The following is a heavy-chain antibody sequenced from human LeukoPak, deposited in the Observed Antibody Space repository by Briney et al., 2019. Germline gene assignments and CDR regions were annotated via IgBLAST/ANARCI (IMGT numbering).Heavy chain of an antibody. CDR2: IKQDGSEK. D-gene: IGHD1-26*01. J-gene: IGHJ4*02. V-gene: IGHV3-7*01. Sequence: GGSLRLSCAASGFTFSSYGMSRVRQAPGEGLEWGANIKQDGSEKYYVDSVKGRFTISRDNAMNTLHLQMNSLRAEDTAVYYCVRVQWELPDFWGQGTLVTVSS. CDR3: VRVQWELPDF. CDR1: GFTFSSYG.